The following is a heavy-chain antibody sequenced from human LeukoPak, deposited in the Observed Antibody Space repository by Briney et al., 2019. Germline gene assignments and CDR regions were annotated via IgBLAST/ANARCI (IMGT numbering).Heavy chain of an antibody. CDR3: ARHGAGYNGRFDY. CDR2: IYYGGST. J-gene: IGHJ4*02. V-gene: IGHV4-59*08. Sequence: PSETLSLICTVSGGSISSYYWSWIRQPPGEGLEWLGYIYYGGSTNYNPSLKSRVTISVDTSKNQFSLNLSAVTAADTAVYYCARHGAGYNGRFDYWGQGTLVTVSS. D-gene: IGHD5-24*01. CDR1: GGSISSYY.